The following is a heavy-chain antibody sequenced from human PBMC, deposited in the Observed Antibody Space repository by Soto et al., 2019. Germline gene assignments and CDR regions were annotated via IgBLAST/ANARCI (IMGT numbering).Heavy chain of an antibody. J-gene: IGHJ5*02. V-gene: IGHV4-61*01. CDR3: AREGTSTHNWFDP. D-gene: IGHD2-2*01. Sequence: QVQLQESGPGLVKPSETLSLTCTVSGGSVSSGSYYWSWIRQPPGKGLEWIGYIYYSGSTNYNPSLKSRVTISVDTSKNQFSLKLSSVTAADTAVYYCAREGTSTHNWFDPWGQGTLVTVSS. CDR1: GGSVSSGSYY. CDR2: IYYSGST.